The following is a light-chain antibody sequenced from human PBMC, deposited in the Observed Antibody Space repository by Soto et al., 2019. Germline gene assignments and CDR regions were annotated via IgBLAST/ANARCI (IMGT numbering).Light chain of an antibody. CDR2: GAS. CDR1: QSVGSSY. V-gene: IGKV3-20*01. Sequence: EIVLTQSPGTVSLSPGERATVSCRASQSVGSSYLAWYQQKPGQAPRLLLYGASSRATGIPDRFSGSGSGTDFTLTISRLEPEDFAVYYCQHFGSLHAPFGGGTKVEIK. CDR3: QHFGSLHAP. J-gene: IGKJ4*01.